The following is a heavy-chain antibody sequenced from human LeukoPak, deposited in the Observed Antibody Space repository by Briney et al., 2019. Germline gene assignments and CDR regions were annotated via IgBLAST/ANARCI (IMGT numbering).Heavy chain of an antibody. CDR1: GFIFSNYA. J-gene: IGHJ4*02. V-gene: IGHV3-23*01. CDR2: IGGRDGGT. CDR3: AKWGDYDILTGYYDSDY. D-gene: IGHD3-9*01. Sequence: GGSLRLSCAASGFIFSNYAMSWVRQAPGKGLEWVSAIGGRDGGTYYADSVKGRFTVSRDDPKNTQYLQMNTLRAEDTAVYYCAKWGDYDILTGYYDSDYWGQGTLVTVSS.